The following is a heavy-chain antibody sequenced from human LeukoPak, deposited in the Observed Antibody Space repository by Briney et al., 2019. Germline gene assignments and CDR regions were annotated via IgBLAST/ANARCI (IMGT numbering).Heavy chain of an antibody. D-gene: IGHD3-16*02. V-gene: IGHV3-15*01. CDR3: TRYTSTWSFNY. J-gene: IGHJ4*02. CDR1: GFTFSSYA. CDR2: IKRRTDGGTT. Sequence: TGGSLRLSCAASGFTFSSYAMSWVRQAPGKGLEWVGRIKRRTDGGTTDYAAPVNGRFTISRDDSKNTLYLQMNSLKTEDTAVYYCTRYTSTWSFNYWGQGTLVTVSS.